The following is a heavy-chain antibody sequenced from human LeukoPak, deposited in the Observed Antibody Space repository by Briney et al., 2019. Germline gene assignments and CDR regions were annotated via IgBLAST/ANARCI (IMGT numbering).Heavy chain of an antibody. D-gene: IGHD5-12*01. CDR2: ILYDGSNQ. V-gene: IGHV3-33*06. CDR3: AKDRGRPRVATTLYYFDY. J-gene: IGHJ4*02. CDR1: GFTFSGYG. Sequence: GRSLRLSCAASGFTFSGYGMHWVRQAPGKGLEWVEVILYDGSNQYYADSVKGRFTISRDNSKNTLYLQMNSLRAEDTAVYYCAKDRGRPRVATTLYYFDYWGQGTLVTVSS.